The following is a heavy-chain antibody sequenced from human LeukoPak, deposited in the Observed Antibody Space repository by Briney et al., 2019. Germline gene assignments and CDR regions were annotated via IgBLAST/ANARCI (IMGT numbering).Heavy chain of an antibody. J-gene: IGHJ6*03. CDR1: GGSISSYY. Sequence: SETLSLTCTVSGGSISSYYWSWIRQPPGKGLEWIGYIYTSGSTNYNPSLKSRVTISVDTSKNQFSLKLSSVTAADTAVYYCARRKSSAAGTRYYYYYYMDVWGKGTTVTVSS. V-gene: IGHV4-4*09. D-gene: IGHD6-13*01. CDR2: IYTSGST. CDR3: ARRKSSAAGTRYYYYYYMDV.